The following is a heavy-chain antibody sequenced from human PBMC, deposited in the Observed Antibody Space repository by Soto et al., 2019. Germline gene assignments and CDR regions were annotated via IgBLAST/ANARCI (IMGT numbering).Heavy chain of an antibody. V-gene: IGHV1-69*02. CDR2: IIPILGIA. CDR1: GGTFSSYT. CDR3: ASFGHYYDSSGYPSDAFDI. Sequence: GVSVKVSCKASGGTFSSYTISWVRQAPGQGLEWMGRIIPILGIANYAQKFQGRVTITADKSTSTAYMELSSLRSEDTAVYYCASFGHYYDSSGYPSDAFDIWGQGTMVTVSS. D-gene: IGHD3-22*01. J-gene: IGHJ3*02.